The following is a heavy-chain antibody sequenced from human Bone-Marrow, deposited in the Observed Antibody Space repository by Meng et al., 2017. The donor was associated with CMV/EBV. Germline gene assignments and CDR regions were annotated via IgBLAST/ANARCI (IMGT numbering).Heavy chain of an antibody. J-gene: IGHJ2*01. D-gene: IGHD6-6*01. CDR2: MSYDGYNK. Sequence: GESLKISCVASGFTFSNYAMHWVRQAPGKGLEWVAVMSYDGYNKYFADSVKGRFTISRDNSKNTLYLQMNSLRAEDTAVYYCARDDSSSRYWYFDLWGRGTLVTVSS. CDR1: GFTFSNYA. CDR3: ARDDSSSRYWYFDL. V-gene: IGHV3-30-3*01.